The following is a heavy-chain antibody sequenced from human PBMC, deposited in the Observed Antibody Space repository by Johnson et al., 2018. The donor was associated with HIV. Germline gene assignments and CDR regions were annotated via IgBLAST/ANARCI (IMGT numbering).Heavy chain of an antibody. V-gene: IGHV3-30*04. J-gene: IGHJ3*02. CDR2: ISYDGGSK. Sequence: QVQLVESGGGVVQPGRSLRLSCAASGFTFSSYPMHWVRQAPGKGLEWVAIISYDGGSKYYADSVKGRFTISRDNSKNTLYLQMNSLRAEDTAVYYCAKAREYDSTGHDAFDIWGQGTMVTVSS. D-gene: IGHD3-22*01. CDR3: AKAREYDSTGHDAFDI. CDR1: GFTFSSYP.